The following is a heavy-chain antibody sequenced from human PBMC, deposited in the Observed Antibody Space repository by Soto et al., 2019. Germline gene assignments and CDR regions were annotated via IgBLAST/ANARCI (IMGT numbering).Heavy chain of an antibody. CDR3: AREKWAAAGGINWFDP. Sequence: PSQTLSLTCAVSGDSVSSNTVAWNWIRQSPSRGLEWLGRSYYRSKWCNDYAVSVKSRITINPDTSKNQFSLQLNSVTPEDTAVYYCAREKWAAAGGINWFDPWGQGTLVTVSS. CDR1: GDSVSSNTVA. J-gene: IGHJ5*02. D-gene: IGHD6-13*01. CDR2: SYYRSKWCN. V-gene: IGHV6-1*01.